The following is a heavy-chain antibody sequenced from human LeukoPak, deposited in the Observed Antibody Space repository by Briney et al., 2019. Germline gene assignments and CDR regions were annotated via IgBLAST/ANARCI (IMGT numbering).Heavy chain of an antibody. J-gene: IGHJ4*02. CDR3: ARWDYGDYYYFDY. CDR2: INSDGSST. Sequence: GGSPRLSCAASGFTFSSYWMHWVRQAPGKGLVWVSHINSDGSSTSYADSVKGRFTISRDNAKNTLYLQMNSLRAEDTAVYYCARWDYGDYYYFDYWGQGTLVTVSS. D-gene: IGHD4-17*01. V-gene: IGHV3-74*01. CDR1: GFTFSSYW.